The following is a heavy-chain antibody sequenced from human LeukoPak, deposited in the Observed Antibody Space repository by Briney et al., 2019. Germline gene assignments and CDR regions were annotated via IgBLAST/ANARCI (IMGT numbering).Heavy chain of an antibody. CDR2: ISGSGDST. J-gene: IGHJ4*02. Sequence: GGSLRLSCAASGFTFTDYAMGWVRQAPGKGLEWVSTISGSGDSTYYADSVKGRFSIFRDNSKNTLYPQMNSLRAEDTAIFYCAKAGASSSSDFFDSWGQGTLVTVSS. CDR1: GFTFTDYA. CDR3: AKAGASSSSDFFDS. V-gene: IGHV3-23*01. D-gene: IGHD6-6*01.